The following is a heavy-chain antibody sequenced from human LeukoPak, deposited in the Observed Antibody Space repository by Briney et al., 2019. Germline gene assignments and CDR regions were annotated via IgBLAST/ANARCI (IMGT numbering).Heavy chain of an antibody. J-gene: IGHJ6*02. CDR1: GGTFSSYA. CDR3: ARGRRAGSIYYYGMDV. CDR2: IIPIFGTA. D-gene: IGHD6-19*01. Sequence: SVKVSCKASGGTFSSYAISWVRQAPGQGLEWMGGIIPIFGTANYAQKFQGRVTITADESTSTAYMELSSLRSEDTAVYYCARGRRAGSIYYYGMDVWGQGTTVTVSS. V-gene: IGHV1-69*01.